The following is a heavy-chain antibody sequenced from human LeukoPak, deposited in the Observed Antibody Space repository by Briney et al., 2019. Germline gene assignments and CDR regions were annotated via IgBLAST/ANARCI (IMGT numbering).Heavy chain of an antibody. V-gene: IGHV1-2*02. CDR3: ARACSGGSCYFVLDFDY. J-gene: IGHJ4*02. D-gene: IGHD2-15*01. CDR1: GYTFTGYY. Sequence: ASVKVSCKASGYTFTGYYMHWVRQAPGQGLEWMGWINPNSGGTNYAQKLQGRVTMTTDTSTSTAYMELRSLRSDDTAVYYCARACSGGSCYFVLDFDYWGQGTLVTVSS. CDR2: INPNSGGT.